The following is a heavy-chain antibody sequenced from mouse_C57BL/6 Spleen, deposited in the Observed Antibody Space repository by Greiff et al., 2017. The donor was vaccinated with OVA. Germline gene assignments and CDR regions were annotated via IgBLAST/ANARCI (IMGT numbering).Heavy chain of an antibody. CDR1: GYSITSGYD. CDR2: ISYSGST. CDR3: ARWGDWYFDV. J-gene: IGHJ1*03. V-gene: IGHV3-1*01. Sequence: DVKLQESGPGMVKPSQSLSLPCTVTGYSITSGYDWHWIRHFPGNKLEWMGYISYSGSTNYNPSLKSRISITHDTSKNHFFLKLNSVTTEDTATYYCARWGDWYFDVWGTGTTVTVSS.